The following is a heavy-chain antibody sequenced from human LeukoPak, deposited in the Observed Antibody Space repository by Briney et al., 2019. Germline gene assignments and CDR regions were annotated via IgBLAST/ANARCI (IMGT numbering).Heavy chain of an antibody. CDR1: GYTFTSYD. D-gene: IGHD3-9*01. CDR2: MNPNSGNT. CDR3: ARGRVRYFARTYYFDY. J-gene: IGHJ4*02. V-gene: IGHV1-8*01. Sequence: GASVKVSCKASGYTFTSYDINWVRQATGQGLEWMGWMNPNSGNTGYAQKFQGRVTMTRNTSISTAYMELSSLRSEDTAVYYCARGRVRYFARTYYFDYWGQGTLVTVSS.